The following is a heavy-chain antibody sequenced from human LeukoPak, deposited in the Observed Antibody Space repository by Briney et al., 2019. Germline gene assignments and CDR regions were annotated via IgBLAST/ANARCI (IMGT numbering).Heavy chain of an antibody. D-gene: IGHD2-2*01. J-gene: IGHJ3*02. CDR3: ARVGVVPAAIPDGFDI. V-gene: IGHV3-53*01. Sequence: GGSLRLSCAASGFTVSSNYMSWVRQAPGKGLEWVSVIYSGGSTYYADSVKGRFTISRDNSKNTLYLQMNSLTAEDTAGYYCARVGVVPAAIPDGFDIWGQGTMVTVSS. CDR2: IYSGGST. CDR1: GFTVSSNY.